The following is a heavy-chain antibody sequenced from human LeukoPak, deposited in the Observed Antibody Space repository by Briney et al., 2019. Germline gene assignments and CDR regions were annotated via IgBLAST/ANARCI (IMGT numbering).Heavy chain of an antibody. Sequence: GGSLRLSCAASGFTFSSYAMSWVRQAPGKGLGWVSAISGSGGSTYYADSVKGRFTISRDNSKNTLYLQMNSLRAEDTAVYYCAKVSFGSSYAFDIWGQGTMVTVSS. D-gene: IGHD3-10*01. J-gene: IGHJ3*02. CDR1: GFTFSSYA. V-gene: IGHV3-23*01. CDR3: AKVSFGSSYAFDI. CDR2: ISGSGGST.